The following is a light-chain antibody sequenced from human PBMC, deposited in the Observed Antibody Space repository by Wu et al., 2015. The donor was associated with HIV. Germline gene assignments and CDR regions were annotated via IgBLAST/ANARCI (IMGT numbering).Light chain of an antibody. CDR2: GAS. CDR3: QQYNSWPLT. J-gene: IGKJ4*01. Sequence: EIVMTQSPATLSVSPGERVTLSCGASQSVSSNLAWYQQRPGQAPRLLIYGASTRATGIPARFSGSGSGTEFTLTISSLQSEDFAVYHCQQYNSWPLTFGGGTKVEIK. CDR1: QSVSSN. V-gene: IGKV3-15*01.